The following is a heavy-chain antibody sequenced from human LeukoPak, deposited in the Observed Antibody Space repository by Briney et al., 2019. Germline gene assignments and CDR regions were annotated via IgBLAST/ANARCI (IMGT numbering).Heavy chain of an antibody. CDR2: ISGSGGST. Sequence: GGSLRLSCAASGFTFSSYAICWVRQAPGKGLEWVSAISGSGGSTYYADSVKGRFTISRDNSKNTLYLQMNSLRAEDTAVYYCAKGGCSGGSCYYPYYFDYWGQGTLVTVSS. V-gene: IGHV3-23*01. CDR3: AKGGCSGGSCYYPYYFDY. J-gene: IGHJ4*02. D-gene: IGHD2-15*01. CDR1: GFTFSSYA.